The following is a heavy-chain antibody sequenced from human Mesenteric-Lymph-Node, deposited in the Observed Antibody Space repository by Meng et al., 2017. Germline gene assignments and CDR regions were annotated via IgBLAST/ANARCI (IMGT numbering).Heavy chain of an antibody. CDR2: VYYSGTT. CDR1: GGPISSSGHY. Sequence: HLRRQGSGPGLVKPSGPLSLTCTVSGGPISSSGHYWGWIRQTPGKGLEWIGSVYYSGTTYYNPSLKSRVTVSVDTSKNQFSLKLSSVTAADTAVYYCARASYGSGSPLGESWFDPWGQGTLVTVSS. V-gene: IGHV4-39*07. CDR3: ARASYGSGSPLGESWFDP. J-gene: IGHJ5*02. D-gene: IGHD3-10*01.